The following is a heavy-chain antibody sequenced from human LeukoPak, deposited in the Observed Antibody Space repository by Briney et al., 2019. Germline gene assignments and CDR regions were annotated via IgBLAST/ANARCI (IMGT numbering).Heavy chain of an antibody. CDR1: GYSFTSYW. CDR3: ARCITMVRGVNRWFDP. V-gene: IGHV5-51*01. CDR2: IYPGDSDT. D-gene: IGHD3-10*01. J-gene: IGHJ5*02. Sequence: GESLKISCKGSGYSFTSYWIGWVRQMPGKGLEWMGIIYPGDSDTRYSPSFQGQVTISADKSISTAYLQWSSLKASDTAMYYCARCITMVRGVNRWFDPRGQGTLVTVSS.